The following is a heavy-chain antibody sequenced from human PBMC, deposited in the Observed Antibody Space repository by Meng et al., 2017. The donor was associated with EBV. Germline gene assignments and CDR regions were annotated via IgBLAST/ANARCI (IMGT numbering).Heavy chain of an antibody. J-gene: IGHJ4*02. Sequence: QVQRVRAGAEFAKTAASEKVSYKSSGYACPSYAMDWVRMAPGQRLEWMRRINNNTESPAYAHGYTGRFVFSLDTSVSTAYLQISSLCAEDTDVYYCARDILYVWGQGTLVTVSS. CDR2: INNNTESP. V-gene: IGHV7-4-1*02. CDR3: ARDILYV. CDR1: GYACPSYA. D-gene: IGHD3-9*01.